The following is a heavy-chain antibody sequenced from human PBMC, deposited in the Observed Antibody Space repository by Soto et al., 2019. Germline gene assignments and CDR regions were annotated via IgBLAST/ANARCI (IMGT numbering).Heavy chain of an antibody. CDR2: ISYDGSNK. J-gene: IGHJ2*01. CDR3: ARPLWRDDYNWGYFDL. D-gene: IGHD4-4*01. Sequence: QVQLVESGGGVVQPGRSLRLSCAASGFTFSSYAMHWVRQAPGKGLEWVAVISYDGSNKYYADSVKGRFTISRDNSKNXRDLQRSSLRTEDTAVYYCARPLWRDDYNWGYFDLWGRGTLVTVSS. CDR1: GFTFSSYA. V-gene: IGHV3-30-3*01.